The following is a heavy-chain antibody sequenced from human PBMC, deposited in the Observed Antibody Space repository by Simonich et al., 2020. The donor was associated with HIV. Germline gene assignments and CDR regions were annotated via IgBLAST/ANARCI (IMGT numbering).Heavy chain of an antibody. CDR3: AIGNWDNWKYVES. Sequence: QVQLQQWGAGLLKPSETLSLTCAVYGGSFRNYYLSWIHQPPGKGLVWIGEINHSVNPNYNPSPKRRVTISVDTSKNQCSLKLSSVTAADTAVYYCAIGNWDNWKYVESWGQGTLVTVSS. CDR2: INHSVNP. J-gene: IGHJ4*02. V-gene: IGHV4-34*01. CDR1: GGSFRNYY. D-gene: IGHD1-20*01.